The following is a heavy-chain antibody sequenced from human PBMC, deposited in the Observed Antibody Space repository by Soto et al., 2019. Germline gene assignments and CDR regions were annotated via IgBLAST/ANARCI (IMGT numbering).Heavy chain of an antibody. J-gene: IGHJ4*02. CDR1: GFNFDNYG. V-gene: IGHV3-23*01. Sequence: PGGSLRLSCVASGFNFDNYGMSWVRQAPGGGLEWVSAIKNDGTSTYYAASVEDRFTISRDNSKNTLYLQLNSLRAEDTAVYYCAQLGLMTFSHKHYFNHWGRGTLVTVSS. D-gene: IGHD3-16*01. CDR2: IKNDGTST. CDR3: AQLGLMTFSHKHYFNH.